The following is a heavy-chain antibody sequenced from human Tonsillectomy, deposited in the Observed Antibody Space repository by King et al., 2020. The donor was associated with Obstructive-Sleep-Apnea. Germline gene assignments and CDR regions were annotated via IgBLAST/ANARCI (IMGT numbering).Heavy chain of an antibody. Sequence: VQLVESGGGVVQPGRSLRLSCAASGFTFNTRVMHWVRQAPGEGLDWVAGMSYDGKSKYYADSVKGRFTITRDDSKNTLYLQMNSLRAEDTAVYFCAREGYSSGWAPAFDIWGQGTLVTVSS. V-gene: IGHV3-30*04. CDR1: GFTFNTRV. D-gene: IGHD6-19*01. CDR3: AREGYSSGWAPAFDI. J-gene: IGHJ3*02. CDR2: MSYDGKSK.